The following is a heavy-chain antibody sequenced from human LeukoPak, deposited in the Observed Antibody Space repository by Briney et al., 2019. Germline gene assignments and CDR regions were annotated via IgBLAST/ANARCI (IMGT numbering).Heavy chain of an antibody. V-gene: IGHV3-48*03. CDR3: ARDGWELGDDAFDI. J-gene: IGHJ3*02. D-gene: IGHD1-26*01. CDR2: ISSSGGTI. Sequence: PGGSLRLSRAASGFTFSSYEMNWVRQAPGKGLEWVSYISSSGGTIYYADSVKGRFTISRDNAKNSLYLQMNSLRAEDTAVYYCARDGWELGDDAFDIWGQGTMVTVSS. CDR1: GFTFSSYE.